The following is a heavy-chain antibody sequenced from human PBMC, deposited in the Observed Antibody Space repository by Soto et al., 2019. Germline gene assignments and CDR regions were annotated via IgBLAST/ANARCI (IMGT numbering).Heavy chain of an antibody. Sequence: QVQLVESGGGVVQPGRSLRLSCAASGFTFSSYGMHWVRQAPGKGLEWVAVISYDGSNKYYADSVKGRFTISRDNSKNTLYLQMNSLRAEDMAVYYCAKDDSTMIATGWNAFDIWGQGTMVTVSS. J-gene: IGHJ3*02. V-gene: IGHV3-30*18. D-gene: IGHD3-22*01. CDR3: AKDDSTMIATGWNAFDI. CDR1: GFTFSSYG. CDR2: ISYDGSNK.